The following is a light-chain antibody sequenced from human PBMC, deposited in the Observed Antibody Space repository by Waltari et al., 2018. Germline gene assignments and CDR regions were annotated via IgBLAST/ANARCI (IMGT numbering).Light chain of an antibody. V-gene: IGLV2-8*01. CDR2: EVS. CDR1: SSDVGGYNY. Sequence: QSALTQPPSASGSPGQSVTISCTGTSSDVGGYNYVSWYQQHPGKAPKFLIYEVSKRPEGVPDRCSGSKSGHAASLTVSGLQAEDEAEYYCSSDAGSNNWVFGGGTKLTVL. J-gene: IGLJ3*02. CDR3: SSDAGSNNWV.